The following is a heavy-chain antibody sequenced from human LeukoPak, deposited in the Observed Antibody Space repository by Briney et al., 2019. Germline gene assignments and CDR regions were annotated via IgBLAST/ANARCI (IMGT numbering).Heavy chain of an antibody. J-gene: IGHJ3*02. Sequence: GASVKVSCKASGYTFTSYGISWVRQAPGQGLEWMGWISAYNGNTNYAQKLQGRVTMTTDTSTSTAYMELRSLRSDDTAVYYCARGVFGGYSYGRDAFDIWGQGTMVTVSS. CDR1: GYTFTSYG. D-gene: IGHD5-18*01. V-gene: IGHV1-18*01. CDR2: ISAYNGNT. CDR3: ARGVFGGYSYGRDAFDI.